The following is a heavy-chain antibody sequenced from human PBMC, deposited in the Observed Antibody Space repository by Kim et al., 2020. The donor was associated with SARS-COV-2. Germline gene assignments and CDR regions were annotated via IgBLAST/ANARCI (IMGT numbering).Heavy chain of an antibody. D-gene: IGHD6-6*01. J-gene: IGHJ6*02. Sequence: GESLKISCKGSGYIFTSYWISWVRQMPGKGLEWMGRIDPSDSYTNYSPSFQGHVTISADKSISTAYLQWSSLKASDTAMYYCASASSSQYYYYYGMDVWGQGTTVTVSS. CDR1: GYIFTSYW. V-gene: IGHV5-10-1*01. CDR2: IDPSDSYT. CDR3: ASASSSQYYYYYGMDV.